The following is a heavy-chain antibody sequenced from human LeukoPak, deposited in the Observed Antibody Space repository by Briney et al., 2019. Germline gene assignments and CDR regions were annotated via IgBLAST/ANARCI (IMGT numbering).Heavy chain of an antibody. J-gene: IGHJ5*02. Sequence: SSETLSLTCSVSGGSVSSRGCYWGWIRQPPGKGLEWIGSMYYSGKTYCNPSLKSRVTISVDTSKNQVSLKLSSVTAADTAVYYCARHRIAVAGTTHNWFDPWGQGTLVTVSS. V-gene: IGHV4-39*01. CDR1: GGSVSSRGCY. D-gene: IGHD6-13*01. CDR3: ARHRIAVAGTTHNWFDP. CDR2: MYYSGKT.